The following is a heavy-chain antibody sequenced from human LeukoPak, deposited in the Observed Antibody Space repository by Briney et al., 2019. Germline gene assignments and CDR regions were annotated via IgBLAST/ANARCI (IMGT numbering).Heavy chain of an antibody. D-gene: IGHD6-6*01. CDR1: GGSISSGGYS. CDR3: ARQWVEYSSPRGAFDI. J-gene: IGHJ3*02. Sequence: PSQTLSLTCAVSGGSISSGGYSWSWIRQPPGKGLEWIGYIYHSGSTYYNPSLESRVTISVDRSKNQFSLKLSSVTAADTAVYYCARQWVEYSSPRGAFDIWGQGTMVTVSS. V-gene: IGHV4-30-2*01. CDR2: IYHSGST.